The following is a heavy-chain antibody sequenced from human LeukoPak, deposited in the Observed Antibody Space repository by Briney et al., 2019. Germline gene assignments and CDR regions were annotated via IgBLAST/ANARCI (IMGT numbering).Heavy chain of an antibody. CDR3: ARQSRGSSSSRDYFDY. J-gene: IGHJ4*02. Sequence: PSETLSLTCTVSGDSISSYYWSWIRQPPGKGLEWIGSIYYSGSTYYNPSLKSRVTISVDTSKNHFSLNLSSVTAADTAVYYCARQSRGSSSSRDYFDYWGQGTLVTVSS. CDR2: IYYSGST. D-gene: IGHD6-6*01. CDR1: GDSISSYY. V-gene: IGHV4-59*05.